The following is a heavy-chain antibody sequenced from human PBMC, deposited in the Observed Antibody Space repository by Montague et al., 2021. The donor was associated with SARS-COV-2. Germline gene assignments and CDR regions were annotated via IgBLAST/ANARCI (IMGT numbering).Heavy chain of an antibody. J-gene: IGHJ4*02. CDR3: AREYSSGVYFDY. Sequence: PALVKPTQTLTLTCTFSGFSLSTSGMCVSWIRQPPGKALEWLARIGWDDEKYYSTSLKTRLTISKDTSKNQVVLTMTNMDPVDTATYYCAREYSSGVYFDYWGQGTLVTVSS. CDR1: GFSLSTSGMC. CDR2: IGWDDEK. V-gene: IGHV2-70*11. D-gene: IGHD6-19*01.